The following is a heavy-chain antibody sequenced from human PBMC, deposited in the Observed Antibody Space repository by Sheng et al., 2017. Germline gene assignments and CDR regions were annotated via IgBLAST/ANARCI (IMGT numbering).Heavy chain of an antibody. V-gene: IGHV4-39*07. CDR1: GDSIRSSSYY. CDR2: IYYSGTT. Sequence: QLQLQESGPGLVKPSETVSLTCSVSGDSIRSSSYYWGWIRQPPGKGLEWIGSIYYSGTTYFNPSLKSRVTLSIDTSKNTFSLIMTSVTAADTAMFYCARVDYSGYDSEGAFAYWGQGALVTVSS. CDR3: ARVDYSGYDSEGAFAY. J-gene: IGHJ4*02. D-gene: IGHD5-12*01.